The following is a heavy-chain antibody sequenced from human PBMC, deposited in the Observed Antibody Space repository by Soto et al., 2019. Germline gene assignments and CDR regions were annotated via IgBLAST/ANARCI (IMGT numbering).Heavy chain of an antibody. V-gene: IGHV3-33*08. CDR3: VRTACVINNCSYRGVR. J-gene: IGHJ4*02. D-gene: IGHD1-20*01. CDR1: GFDFKTYG. CDR2: IGFDGTNI. Sequence: VQLVESGGGLVQPGGSLRLSCAASGFDFKTYGMHWVRQAPGKGLEWVAVIGFDGTNIHYSDSVRGRFSISRDNSENTVSLQMNSLRVEDTALYYCVRTACVINNCSYRGVRWGQGTLVTV.